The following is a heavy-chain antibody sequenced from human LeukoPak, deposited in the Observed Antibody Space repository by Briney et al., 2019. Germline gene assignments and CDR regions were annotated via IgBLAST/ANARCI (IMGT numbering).Heavy chain of an antibody. V-gene: IGHV3-23*01. CDR2: ISGSGDST. D-gene: IGHD3-10*01. J-gene: IGHJ4*02. CDR3: GKSRWFGEFG. Sequence: PGGSLRLSCVASGFTFSGFGMSWVRQAPGKGLEWISAISGSGDSTYYADSVKGRVTISRDNSKHTLYLQMNSLRGEDTAVYYCGKSRWFGEFGGGQGTLVTVSS. CDR1: GFTFSGFG.